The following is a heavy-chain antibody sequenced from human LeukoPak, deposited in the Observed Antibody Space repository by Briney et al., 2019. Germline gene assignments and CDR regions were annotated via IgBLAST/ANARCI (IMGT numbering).Heavy chain of an antibody. J-gene: IGHJ4*02. CDR2: IYYSGST. D-gene: IGHD3-22*01. CDR3: ARLQGGRSGYYPFNQ. CDR1: GGSISSGDYY. V-gene: IGHV4-30-4*01. Sequence: PSETLSLTCTVSGGSISSGDYYWSWIRQPPGKGLEWIGYIYYSGSTYYNPSLKSRVTISVDTSKNQFSLKLNSVTAADTAAYYCARLQGGRSGYYPFNQWGQGTLVTVSS.